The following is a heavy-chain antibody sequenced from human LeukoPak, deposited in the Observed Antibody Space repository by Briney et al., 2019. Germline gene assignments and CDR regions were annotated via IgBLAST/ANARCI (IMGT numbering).Heavy chain of an antibody. CDR3: AREGSGSYYGPFDY. CDR2: ISSSSSYI. Sequence: GGSLRLSCAASGFTFSSYSMNWVRQAPGKGLEWVSSISSSSSYIYYADSVKGRFTISRDNAKKSLYLQMNSLRAEDTAVYYCAREGSGSYYGPFDYWGQGTLVTVSS. V-gene: IGHV3-21*01. J-gene: IGHJ4*02. CDR1: GFTFSSYS. D-gene: IGHD1-26*01.